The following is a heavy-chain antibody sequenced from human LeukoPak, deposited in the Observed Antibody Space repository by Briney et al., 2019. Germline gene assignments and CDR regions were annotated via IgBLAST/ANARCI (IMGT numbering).Heavy chain of an antibody. CDR1: GGPISTSAYY. V-gene: IGHV4-39*01. Sequence: SETLSLTCTVSGGPISTSAYYWVWVRQSPGKGLEWIGSIYNDGDTYYDPSFESRVTIAIETSKNQFSLRLTSVTAADTAVYYCTSRGFRLPLDAFDVWGQGTRVAVSS. J-gene: IGHJ3*01. CDR3: TSRGFRLPLDAFDV. CDR2: IYNDGDT.